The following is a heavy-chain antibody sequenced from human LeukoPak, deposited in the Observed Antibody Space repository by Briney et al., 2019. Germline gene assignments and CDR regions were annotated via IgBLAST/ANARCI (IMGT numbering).Heavy chain of an antibody. Sequence: GSLRLSCAASGFTFSSYAMSWVRQAPGKGLEWVSAISGSGGSTYYADSVKGRFTISRDNSKNTLYLQMNSLRAEDTAVYYCAKSLWRGSGSYSSIDYWGQGTLVTVSS. D-gene: IGHD3-10*01. CDR2: ISGSGGST. CDR3: AKSLWRGSGSYSSIDY. V-gene: IGHV3-23*01. J-gene: IGHJ4*02. CDR1: GFTFSSYA.